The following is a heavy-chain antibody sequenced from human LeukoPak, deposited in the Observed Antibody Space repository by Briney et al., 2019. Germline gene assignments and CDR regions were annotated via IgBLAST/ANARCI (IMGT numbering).Heavy chain of an antibody. Sequence: SETLSLTCTVSGGSISSYYWSWIRQPPGKGLEWIGYIYTSGGTTYNPSLKSRVTISVDTSKNRFSLKLSSVTAADPAVYYCATVTTSYFDYWGQGTLVTVSS. D-gene: IGHD4-11*01. CDR3: ATVTTSYFDY. J-gene: IGHJ4*02. CDR1: GGSISSYY. CDR2: IYTSGGT. V-gene: IGHV4-4*09.